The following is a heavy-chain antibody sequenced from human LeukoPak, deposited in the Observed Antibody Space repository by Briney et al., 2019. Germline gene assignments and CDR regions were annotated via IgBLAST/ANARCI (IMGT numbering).Heavy chain of an antibody. J-gene: IGHJ4*02. CDR2: INPNSGGT. V-gene: IGHV1-2*02. Sequence: GASVKVSCKASGYTFTGYYMHWVRQAPGQGLEWMGWINPNSGGTNYAQKFQGRVTMTRDTSISTAYMELSRLRSDDTAVYYCARDRCSSTSCLPFDYWGQGTLVTVSS. CDR1: GYTFTGYY. CDR3: ARDRCSSTSCLPFDY. D-gene: IGHD2-2*01.